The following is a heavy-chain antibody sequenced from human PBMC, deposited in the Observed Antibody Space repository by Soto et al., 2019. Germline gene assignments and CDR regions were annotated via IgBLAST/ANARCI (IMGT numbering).Heavy chain of an antibody. CDR2: IWFDGSNK. D-gene: IGHD6-19*01. Sequence: GGSLRLSCAASGFTFSSYGMHWVRQAPGKGLEWVAVIWFDGSNKYYADSVKGRFTISRDNSKNTLYLQMNSLRAEDTAVYYCARSQWLVQWQVYFDYWGQGTLVTVSS. CDR1: GFTFSSYG. V-gene: IGHV3-33*01. CDR3: ARSQWLVQWQVYFDY. J-gene: IGHJ4*02.